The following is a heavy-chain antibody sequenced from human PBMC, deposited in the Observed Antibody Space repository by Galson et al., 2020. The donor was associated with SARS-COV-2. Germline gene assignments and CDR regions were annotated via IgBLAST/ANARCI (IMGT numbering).Heavy chain of an antibody. CDR2: IIPIFGTA. Sequence: SVKVSCKASGGTFSSYAISWVRQAPGQGLEWMGGIIPIFGTANYAQKFQGRVTITADDSTSTAYMELSSLRSEDTAVYYCARREYSSGWQGYGMDVWGQGTTVTVSS. CDR3: ARREYSSGWQGYGMDV. CDR1: GGTFSSYA. J-gene: IGHJ6*02. D-gene: IGHD6-19*01. V-gene: IGHV1-69*13.